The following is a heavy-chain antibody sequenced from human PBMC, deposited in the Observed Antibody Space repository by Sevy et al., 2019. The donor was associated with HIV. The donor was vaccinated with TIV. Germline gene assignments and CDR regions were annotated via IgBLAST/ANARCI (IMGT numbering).Heavy chain of an antibody. CDR3: ARDGRHYGDYFRDAFDL. CDR2: VYHSGTT. Sequence: SETLSLTCTVSGASITSGGSCWSWIRQHPGSTLEWIGYVYHSGTTYYNPSLKSRVSISLDTCKNQVSLNLASVTAADTAVYFCARDGRHYGDYFRDAFDLWGQRTMVTVSS. V-gene: IGHV4-31*03. CDR1: GASITSGGSC. J-gene: IGHJ3*01. D-gene: IGHD2-21*02.